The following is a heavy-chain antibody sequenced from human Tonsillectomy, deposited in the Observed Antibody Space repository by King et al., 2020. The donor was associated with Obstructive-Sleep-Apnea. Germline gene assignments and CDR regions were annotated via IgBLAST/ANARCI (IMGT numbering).Heavy chain of an antibody. CDR1: WFLLSTSDLC. Sequence: QVTLKESGPTLLKHTQTLTLTCTFSWFLLSTSDLCVCLIRHPPRNALDWRALIYWYDIKQHSPFLKIWLTITKDTSKNQVVLTLTNMDPVDTGTYYCAHTIVGAHNWGQGTLVTVSS. D-gene: IGHD1-26*01. J-gene: IGHJ4*02. CDR3: AHTIVGAHN. V-gene: IGHV2-5*01. CDR2: IYWYDIK.